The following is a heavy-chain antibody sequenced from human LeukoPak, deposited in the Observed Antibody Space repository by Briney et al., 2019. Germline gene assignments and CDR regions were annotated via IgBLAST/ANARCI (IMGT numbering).Heavy chain of an antibody. CDR1: GGSISSSNYY. D-gene: IGHD5-18*01. CDR3: ARGGVDTAMVPDY. J-gene: IGHJ4*02. V-gene: IGHV4-39*01. Sequence: SETLSLTCTVSGGSISSSNYYWGWIRQPPGKGLEWIANIYYSGSTYYNPSLKSRVTISVDTSKSQFSLKLSSVTAADTAMYHCARGGVDTAMVPDYWGQGTLVTVSS. CDR2: IYYSGST.